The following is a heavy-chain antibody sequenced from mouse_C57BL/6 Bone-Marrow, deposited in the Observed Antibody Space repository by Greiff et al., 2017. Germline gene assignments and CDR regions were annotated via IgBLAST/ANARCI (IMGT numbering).Heavy chain of an antibody. CDR1: GFNIKDDY. CDR3: TTGSLYYYAMDY. D-gene: IGHD6-5*01. V-gene: IGHV14-4*01. Sequence: EVQLQQSGAELVRPGASVKLSCTASGFNIKDDYMHWVKQRPEQGLEWIGWIDPENGDTEYASKFQGKATITADTSSNTAYLKLSSLTSEDTAVYYCTTGSLYYYAMDYWGQGTSVTVSS. CDR2: IDPENGDT. J-gene: IGHJ4*01.